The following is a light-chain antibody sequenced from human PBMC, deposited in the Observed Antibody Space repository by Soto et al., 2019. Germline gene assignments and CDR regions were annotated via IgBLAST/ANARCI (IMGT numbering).Light chain of an antibody. CDR3: SSYTSSNTYV. V-gene: IGLV2-14*03. Sequence: QSALTQAASVSGSPGQTITISCSGTSSDVGGYNSVSWYQHHPGKAPKLLIYDVNNRPSGNSRRFSGSKSGNTASLTISGLQGEDEADYYCSSYTSSNTYVFGTGTKVTVL. J-gene: IGLJ1*01. CDR2: DVN. CDR1: SSDVGGYNS.